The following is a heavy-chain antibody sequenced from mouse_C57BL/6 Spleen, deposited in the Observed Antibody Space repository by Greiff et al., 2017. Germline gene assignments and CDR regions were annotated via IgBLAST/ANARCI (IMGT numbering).Heavy chain of an antibody. V-gene: IGHV5-16*01. Sequence: EVQLVESEGGLVQPGSSMKLSCTASGFTFSDYYMAWVRQVPEKGLEWVANINYDGSSTYYLDSLKSRFIISRDNAKNILYLQMSSLKSEDTATYYGARRGDSSGAYYYAMDYWGQGTSVTVSS. CDR3: ARRGDSSGAYYYAMDY. CDR1: GFTFSDYY. J-gene: IGHJ4*01. CDR2: INYDGSST. D-gene: IGHD3-2*02.